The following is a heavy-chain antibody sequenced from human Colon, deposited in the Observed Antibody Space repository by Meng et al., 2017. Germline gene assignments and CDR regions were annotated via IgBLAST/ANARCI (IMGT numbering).Heavy chain of an antibody. CDR3: ARGASDYDFDY. CDR1: GGSVSIGGYN. J-gene: IGHJ4*02. D-gene: IGHD3-22*01. CDR2: TYYSGST. Sequence: QRRGSGRGMWWPWGCRSPTCPVFGGSVSIGGYNWSWIRQPPGKGLEWIGYTYYSGSTNYNPSPKSRVTISVDTSKNQFSLKLSSVTAADTAVYYCARGASDYDFDYWGQGTLVTVPQ. V-gene: IGHV4-61*08.